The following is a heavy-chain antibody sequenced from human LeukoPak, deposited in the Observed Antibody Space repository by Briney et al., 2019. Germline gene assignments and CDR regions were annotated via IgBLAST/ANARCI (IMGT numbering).Heavy chain of an antibody. J-gene: IGHJ3*02. V-gene: IGHV4-30-2*01. Sequence: SQTLSLTCTVSGVSISSGGYYWSWIRQPPGKGLEWIGYIYHSGSTYYNPSLKSRVTISVDTSKNQFSLKLSSVTAADTAVYYCARVLPPYYYDSSGLEDAFDIWGQGTMVTVSS. CDR2: IYHSGST. CDR3: ARVLPPYYYDSSGLEDAFDI. CDR1: GVSISSGGYY. D-gene: IGHD3-22*01.